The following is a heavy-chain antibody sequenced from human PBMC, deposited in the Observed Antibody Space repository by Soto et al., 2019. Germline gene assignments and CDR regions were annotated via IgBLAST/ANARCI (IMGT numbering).Heavy chain of an antibody. Sequence: QPGGSLRLSCAASGFTFSSYEMNWVRQAPGKGLEWVSYISSSGSTIYYADSVKGRLTISRDNAKNSLYLQMNSLRAEDTAVYYCARVGGDDCGGECYSLDYWGQGTLVTVYS. CDR2: ISSSGSTI. D-gene: IGHD2-21*01. J-gene: IGHJ4*02. CDR1: GFTFSSYE. CDR3: ARVGGDDCGGECYSLDY. V-gene: IGHV3-48*03.